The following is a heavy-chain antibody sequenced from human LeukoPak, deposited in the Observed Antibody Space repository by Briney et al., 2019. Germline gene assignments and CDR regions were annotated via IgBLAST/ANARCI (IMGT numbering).Heavy chain of an antibody. CDR3: ARDYTGYNWFDP. CDR1: VDSISGNY. V-gene: IGHV4-4*07. CDR2: IHSSGAT. D-gene: IGHD2-2*03. Sequence: PSETLSLTCTVSVDSISGNYWNWIRQPAGKGLEGIGRIHSSGATNYNPSLKSRITMSIEKSQNQFSLKLSSVTAADTAVYYCARDYTGYNWFDPWGQGNLVTVSS. J-gene: IGHJ5*02.